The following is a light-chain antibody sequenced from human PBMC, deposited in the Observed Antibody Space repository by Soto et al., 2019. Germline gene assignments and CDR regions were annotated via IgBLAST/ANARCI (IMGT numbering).Light chain of an antibody. CDR3: QQLKSFPLS. Sequence: IQLTQSPSSLSASVGDRVTITCRASQGISSSLAWYQQQPGKAPKLLIYAASTLQSGVPSRFSGTGSGTDFTPAISSLQPEAFATYYGQQLKSFPLSFGGGTTVEIK. CDR1: QGISSS. CDR2: AAS. V-gene: IGKV1-9*01. J-gene: IGKJ4*01.